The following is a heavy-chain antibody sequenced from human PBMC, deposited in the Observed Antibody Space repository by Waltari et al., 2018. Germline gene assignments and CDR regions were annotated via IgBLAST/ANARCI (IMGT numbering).Heavy chain of an antibody. CDR2: ISSTGTYT. V-gene: IGHV3-21*01. CDR3: ATVGWGFYLDN. Sequence: EVQLVESGGGLVKPGGSLRLSCAASGFTFSSHSMNWVRQAPGKGLEWISSISSTGTYTHYADSVKGRFTISRDNAKNSLYLQMNSLRAEDTGVYWCATVGWGFYLDNWGQGTLVTFSS. J-gene: IGHJ4*02. D-gene: IGHD7-27*01. CDR1: GFTFSSHS.